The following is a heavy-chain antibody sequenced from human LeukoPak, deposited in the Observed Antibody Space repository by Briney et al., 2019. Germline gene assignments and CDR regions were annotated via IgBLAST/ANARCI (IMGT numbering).Heavy chain of an antibody. J-gene: IGHJ4*02. D-gene: IGHD2-2*01. CDR2: ISPYQDNP. Sequence: ASVKVSCNASGYTFTNNGIIWVRQAPGQGLEWMGWISPYQDNPNYAQKFQGRVTMTTDTSTSTAYMELRSLRSDDTAVYYCARDGGGYCSSTSCFNFDYWGQGTLVTVSS. CDR3: ARDGGGYCSSTSCFNFDY. CDR1: GYTFTNNG. V-gene: IGHV1-18*01.